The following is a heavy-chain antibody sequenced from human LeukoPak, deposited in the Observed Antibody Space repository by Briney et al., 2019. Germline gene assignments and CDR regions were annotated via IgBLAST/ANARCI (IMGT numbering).Heavy chain of an antibody. Sequence: GGSLRLSCAASGFTFSNYAMNWVRQTPGKGLEWVSSLRASGGITYYADSVKGRFTISRDNSKNTVYLQMNSLGPEDTAVYYCAREGHTSGYCGAFDIWGQGTTVSVSS. D-gene: IGHD3-22*01. J-gene: IGHJ3*02. CDR3: AREGHTSGYCGAFDI. V-gene: IGHV3-23*01. CDR2: LRASGGIT. CDR1: GFTFSNYA.